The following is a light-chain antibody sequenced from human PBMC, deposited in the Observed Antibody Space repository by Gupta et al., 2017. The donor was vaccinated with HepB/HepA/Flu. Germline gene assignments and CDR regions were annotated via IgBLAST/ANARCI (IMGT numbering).Light chain of an antibody. CDR1: QSLVFSDGNTF. V-gene: IGKV2-30*01. CDR2: QVS. Sequence: DVVLTQSPLSLPVTLGQLASISCRSSQSLVFSDGNTFLHWFQQRPGQSPRRLLYQVSKRDSGVPDRFSGSGSGTDFTLRISRVEAEDVAIYYCVQGTHWPTFGGGTKVEIK. CDR3: VQGTHWPT. J-gene: IGKJ4*01.